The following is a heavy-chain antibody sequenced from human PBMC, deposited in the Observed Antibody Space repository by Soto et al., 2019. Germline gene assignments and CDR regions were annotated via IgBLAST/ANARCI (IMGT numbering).Heavy chain of an antibody. V-gene: IGHV1-69*11. CDR2: VIPVLGTP. Sequence: QVQLVQSGAEVRKPGSSVKVSCKASGGTFSTYAISWVRQAPGQGLEWMGGVIPVLGTPIYSQKFRGRVTITADESTSTAYLDLSSLASVATAVYYCARGQTRDVYWGQGTLVTVSS. J-gene: IGHJ4*02. CDR1: GGTFSTYA. CDR3: ARGQTRDVY.